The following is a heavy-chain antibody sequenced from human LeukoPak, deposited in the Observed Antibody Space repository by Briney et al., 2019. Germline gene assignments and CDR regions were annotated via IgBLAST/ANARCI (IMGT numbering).Heavy chain of an antibody. CDR2: ISSSGSTL. D-gene: IGHD6-13*01. CDR1: GFTFSDYY. J-gene: IGHJ3*02. CDR3: ARSYRSSSHHDAFDI. V-gene: IGHV3-11*01. Sequence: GGSLRLSCAASGFTFSDYYMSWIRQAPGKGLEWVSYISSSGSTLYYADSVKGRITISRDNAKNSLYLQMNSLRAEDTAVYYCARSYRSSSHHDAFDIWGQGTMVTVSS.